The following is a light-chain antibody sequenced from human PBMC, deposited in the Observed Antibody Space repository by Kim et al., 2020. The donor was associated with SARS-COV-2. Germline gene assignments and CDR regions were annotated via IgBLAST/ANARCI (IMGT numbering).Light chain of an antibody. CDR2: EVS. Sequence: QSALTQPASVSGSPGESITISCTGTSSDVGSYNLVSWYQQHPGKAPKLMIYEVSKRPSGVSNRFSGSKSGNTASLTISGIQAEDEADYCCCSYAADSTYVFGTGTKVTVL. CDR1: SSDVGSYNL. V-gene: IGLV2-23*02. J-gene: IGLJ1*01. CDR3: CSYAADSTYV.